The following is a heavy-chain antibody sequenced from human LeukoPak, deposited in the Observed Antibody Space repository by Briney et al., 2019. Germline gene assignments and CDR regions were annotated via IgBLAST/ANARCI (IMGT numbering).Heavy chain of an antibody. CDR3: ARGSSRFDC. CDR2: TSHSDTT. D-gene: IGHD6-13*01. CDR1: GGSFNSGY. J-gene: IGHJ4*02. V-gene: IGHV4-59*01. Sequence: PSGTLSLTCTVSGGSFNSGYWSWIRQSPGKGLEWIGYTSHSDTTRYNPSLKSRVTMSIDVSMNQFSLKVTSVTAADTAVYYCARGSSRFDCWGQGTLVTVSS.